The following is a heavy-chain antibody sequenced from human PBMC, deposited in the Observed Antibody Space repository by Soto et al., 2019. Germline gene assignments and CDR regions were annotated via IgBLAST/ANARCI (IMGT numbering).Heavy chain of an antibody. J-gene: IGHJ4*02. Sequence: SETLSLTCAVYGGSFSGYYWSWIRQPPGKGLEWIGEINHSGSTNYNPSLKSRVTISVDTSKNQFSLKLSSVTAADTAVYYCATRNSSSWYFDYWGQGTLVTVSS. D-gene: IGHD6-13*01. CDR2: INHSGST. CDR3: ATRNSSSWYFDY. CDR1: GGSFSGYY. V-gene: IGHV4-34*01.